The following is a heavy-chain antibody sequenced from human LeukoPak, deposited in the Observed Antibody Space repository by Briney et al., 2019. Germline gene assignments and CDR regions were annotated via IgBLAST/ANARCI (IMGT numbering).Heavy chain of an antibody. CDR3: ARGVDKAMEGADY. J-gene: IGHJ4*02. V-gene: IGHV4-34*01. CDR1: GGSFSDYY. CDR2: INHSGST. Sequence: PSETLSLTCAVYGGSFSDYYWSWIRQPPGKGLEWIGEINHSGSTNYNPSLKSRVTISVDTYKNQFSLKRSSVTAADTAVYYCARGVDKAMEGADYWGQGTLVTVSS. D-gene: IGHD5-18*01.